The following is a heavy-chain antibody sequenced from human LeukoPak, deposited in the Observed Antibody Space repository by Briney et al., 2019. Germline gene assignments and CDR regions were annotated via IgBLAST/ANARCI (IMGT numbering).Heavy chain of an antibody. J-gene: IGHJ4*02. CDR3: ARGTGNYGDWDY. D-gene: IGHD4-17*01. CDR1: GITFGSYW. Sequence: GGSLRLXCAASGITFGSYWMHWVRPAPGKGLVWVSRINGDGSSTNYADSVKGRFTISRDNAKNTLYLQMNSLRAEDTAVYYCARGTGNYGDWDYWGQGTLVTVSS. V-gene: IGHV3-74*01. CDR2: INGDGSST.